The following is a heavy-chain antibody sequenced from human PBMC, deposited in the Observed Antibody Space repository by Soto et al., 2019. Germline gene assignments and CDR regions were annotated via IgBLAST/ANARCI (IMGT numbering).Heavy chain of an antibody. J-gene: IGHJ4*02. Sequence: QVQLVQSGAEVKKPGASVKVSCKASGYTFTSYDINWVRQATGQGLEWMGWMNPDSGNTNYAQKFQGRVTMTRNTSISTAYMELSSLRAEDTAVYYCARGHSSSWYVCDYWGQGTLVTVSS. CDR3: ARGHSSSWYVCDY. CDR1: GYTFTSYD. V-gene: IGHV1-8*01. D-gene: IGHD6-13*01. CDR2: MNPDSGNT.